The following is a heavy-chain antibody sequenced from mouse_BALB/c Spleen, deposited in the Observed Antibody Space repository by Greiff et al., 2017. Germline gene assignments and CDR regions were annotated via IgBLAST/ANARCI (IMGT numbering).Heavy chain of an antibody. Sequence: DVMLVESGGGLVQPGGSRKLSCAASGFTFSSFGMHWVRQAPEKGLEWVAYISSGSSTIYYADTVKGRFTISRDNPKNTLFLQMTSLRSEDTAMYYCAREGTTVVARGFAYWGQGTLVTVSA. CDR1: GFTFSSFG. V-gene: IGHV5-17*02. J-gene: IGHJ3*01. CDR2: ISSGSSTI. D-gene: IGHD1-1*01. CDR3: AREGTTVVARGFAY.